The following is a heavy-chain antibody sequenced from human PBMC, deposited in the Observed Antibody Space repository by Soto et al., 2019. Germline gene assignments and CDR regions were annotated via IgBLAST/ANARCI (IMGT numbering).Heavy chain of an antibody. CDR2: IYYSGST. Sequence: SETLSLTCAVYCGSFSSYYWSWILQPPGKGLEWIGYIYYSGSTNYNPSLKSRVTISVDTSKNQFSLKLSSVTAADTAVYYCARCFCKGYVDHRFLHCFPTPLSSDL. CDR1: CGSFSSYY. D-gene: IGHD3-3*01. V-gene: IGHV4-59*08. CDR3: ARCFCKGYVDHRFLHCFPTPLSSDL. J-gene: IGHJ2*01.